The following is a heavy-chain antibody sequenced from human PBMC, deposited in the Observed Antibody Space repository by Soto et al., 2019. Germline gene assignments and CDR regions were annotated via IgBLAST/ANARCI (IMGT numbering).Heavy chain of an antibody. D-gene: IGHD2-21*01. J-gene: IGHJ4*02. CDR2: ISGTAHAS. CDR3: VKDAPQPYSD. CDR1: VFDFSNYG. Sequence: EVQLLESGGGLVQPGGSLRISCAASVFDFSNYGMSWVRQAPGKGLEWVSAISGTAHASYYAASVKGRFTISRDNSKHTLYLHMDCLICEDTAVYFCVKDAPQPYSDWGQGTLVTVSS. V-gene: IGHV3-23*01.